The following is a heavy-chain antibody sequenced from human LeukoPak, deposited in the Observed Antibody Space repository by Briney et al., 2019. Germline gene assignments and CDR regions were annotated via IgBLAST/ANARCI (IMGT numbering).Heavy chain of an antibody. Sequence: ASVTVSCTASGYTFTGYQMHWVRQAPGQGLEWMGWINPNSGGTNYVQKFQGRVTMTRDTSISTAYMELSRLRSDDTAVYYCAREGNSLYWGQGTLVTVSS. CDR2: INPNSGGT. D-gene: IGHD5-24*01. CDR1: GYTFTGYQ. CDR3: AREGNSLY. V-gene: IGHV1-2*02. J-gene: IGHJ4*02.